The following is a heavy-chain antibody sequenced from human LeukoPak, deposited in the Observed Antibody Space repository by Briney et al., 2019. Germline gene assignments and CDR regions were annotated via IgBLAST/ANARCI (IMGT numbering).Heavy chain of an antibody. J-gene: IGHJ4*02. D-gene: IGHD2-21*01. CDR2: IWYDGSNK. CDR3: ARDPGGDPFDY. CDR1: GFTFSSYG. V-gene: IGHV3-33*01. Sequence: GGSLRLSCAASGFTFSSYGMHWVRQAPGKGLEWVAVIWYDGSNKYYADSVKGRFTISRDNSKNTLYLQMNSLRAEDTAVYYCARDPGGDPFDYWGQGTLVTVSS.